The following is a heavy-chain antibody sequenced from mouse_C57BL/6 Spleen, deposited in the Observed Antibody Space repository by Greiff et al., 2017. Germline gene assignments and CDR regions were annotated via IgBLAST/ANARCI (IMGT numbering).Heavy chain of an antibody. V-gene: IGHV5-17*01. Sequence: EVMLVESGGGLVKPGGSLKLSCAASGFTFSDYGMHWVRQAPEKGLEWVAYISSGSSTIYYADTVKGRFTISRDNAKKTLFLQMTSLRSEDTAMYYCARGYGNFFDYWGQGTTLTVSS. D-gene: IGHD2-1*01. J-gene: IGHJ2*01. CDR2: ISSGSSTI. CDR1: GFTFSDYG. CDR3: ARGYGNFFDY.